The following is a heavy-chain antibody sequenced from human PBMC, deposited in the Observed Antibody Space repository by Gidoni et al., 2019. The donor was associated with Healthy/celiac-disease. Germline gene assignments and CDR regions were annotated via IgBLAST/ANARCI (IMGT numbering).Heavy chain of an antibody. CDR2: IWYDVSNK. CDR1: GFTFSSYG. CDR3: ARAGSHDYGDYGAPSLLQHDYGWYFDL. Sequence: QVQLVESGGGVVQPGRSLRLSCAASGFTFSSYGMPWVRQAPGQGLEWVAVIWYDVSNKYYADSVKGRFTISRDNSKNTLYLQMNSLRAEDTAVYYCARAGSHDYGDYGAPSLLQHDYGWYFDLWGRGTLVTVSS. J-gene: IGHJ2*01. D-gene: IGHD4-17*01. V-gene: IGHV3-33*01.